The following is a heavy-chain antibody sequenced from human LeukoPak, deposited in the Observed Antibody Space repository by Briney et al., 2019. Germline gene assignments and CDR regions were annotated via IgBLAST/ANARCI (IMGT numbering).Heavy chain of an antibody. CDR3: TRDGIRVLDY. Sequence: SQTLSLTCAISGDSLSSNSAAWNWIRQSPSRGLEWLGRTYYRSKWYNDYAVSVKSRIVINPDTSKNQFSLQLSSVTPEDTAVYYCTRDGIRVLDYWGQGILVTVSS. J-gene: IGHJ4*02. CDR1: GDSLSSNSAA. CDR2: TYYRSKWYN. V-gene: IGHV6-1*01. D-gene: IGHD1-1*01.